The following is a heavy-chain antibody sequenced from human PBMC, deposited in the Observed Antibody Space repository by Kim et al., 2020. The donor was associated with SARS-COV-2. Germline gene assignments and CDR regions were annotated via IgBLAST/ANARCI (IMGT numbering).Heavy chain of an antibody. J-gene: IGHJ4*02. Sequence: ADSVKGRFTISRDNAKNSLYLQMNSLRAEDTALYYCAKGEYDILTGYYSQWGQGTLVTVSS. D-gene: IGHD3-9*01. CDR3: AKGEYDILTGYYSQ. V-gene: IGHV3-9*01.